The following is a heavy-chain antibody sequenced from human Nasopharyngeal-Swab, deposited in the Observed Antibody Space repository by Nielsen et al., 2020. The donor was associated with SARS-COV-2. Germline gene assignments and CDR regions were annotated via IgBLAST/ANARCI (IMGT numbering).Heavy chain of an antibody. CDR2: IWYDGSNK. J-gene: IGHJ4*02. V-gene: IGHV3-33*03. CDR1: GFTFSSYG. Sequence: GGSLRLSCAASGFTFSSYGMHWVRQAPGKGLEWVAVIWYDGSNKYYADSVKGRFTISRDNAKNTVYLQMNSLRVEDTAVYYCVKHQGSSSDQWGQGTLVTVSS. CDR3: VKHQGSSSDQ.